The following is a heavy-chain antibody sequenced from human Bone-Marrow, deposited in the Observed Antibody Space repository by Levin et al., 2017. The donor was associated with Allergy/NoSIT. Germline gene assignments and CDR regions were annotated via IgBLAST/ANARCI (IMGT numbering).Heavy chain of an antibody. J-gene: IGHJ5*02. V-gene: IGHV3-23*01. D-gene: IGHD2-8*01. CDR1: GFTFNTYA. CDR2: ISGSGDNT. CDR3: ACCVIFTNGWYNWFDT. Sequence: GGSLRLSCAASGFTFNTYAVNWVRQAPGKGLQWVSAISGSGDNTYYADSVKGRFTISRDNSKNMLYLQINSLRAEDTAVYYCACCVIFTNGWYNWFDTRGQGSRVTVST.